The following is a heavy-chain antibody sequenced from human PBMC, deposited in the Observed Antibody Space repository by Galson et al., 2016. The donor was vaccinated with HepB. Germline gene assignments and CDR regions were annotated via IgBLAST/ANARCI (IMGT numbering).Heavy chain of an antibody. V-gene: IGHV3-23*01. J-gene: IGHJ4*02. CDR3: ARVLDTDFWSGYYCHD. CDR2: ISGSGGTS. CDR1: GFTFSDYA. Sequence: SLRLSCAASGFTFSDYAMNWIRQAPGKGLEWVSAISGSGGTSYYPDSVKGRFTISRDNSKNMLYLEMNSLRADDTAVYYCARVLDTDFWSGYYCHDWGQGTQVTVSS. D-gene: IGHD3-3*01.